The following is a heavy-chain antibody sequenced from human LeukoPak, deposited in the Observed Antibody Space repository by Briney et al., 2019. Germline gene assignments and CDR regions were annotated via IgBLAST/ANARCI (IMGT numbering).Heavy chain of an antibody. D-gene: IGHD1-1*01. Sequence: GGSLRLSCAASGFTFSDYNMRWIRQAPGKGLEWVSSISRSGSTKYYADSVKGRFTISGDNAKNSLFLQMNSLRAEDTAVYYCAKQLTYGSYYWGQGTLVTVSS. CDR1: GFTFSDYN. CDR3: AKQLTYGSYY. CDR2: ISRSGSTK. J-gene: IGHJ4*02. V-gene: IGHV3-11*04.